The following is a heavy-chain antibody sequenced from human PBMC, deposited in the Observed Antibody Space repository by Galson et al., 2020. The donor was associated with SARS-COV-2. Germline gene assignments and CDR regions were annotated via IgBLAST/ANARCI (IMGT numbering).Heavy chain of an antibody. CDR3: ATSAAIRRENWFDP. J-gene: IGHJ5*02. D-gene: IGHD2-2*01. CDR2: FDPEDGET. CDR1: GYTHTELS. V-gene: IGHV1-24*01. Sequence: ASVKVYCKVSGYTHTELSMHWVRQAPGKGLEWMGGFDPEDGETIYAQKFQGRVTMTEDTSTDTAYMELSSLRSEDTAVYYCATSAAIRRENWFDPWGQGPRSPSPQ.